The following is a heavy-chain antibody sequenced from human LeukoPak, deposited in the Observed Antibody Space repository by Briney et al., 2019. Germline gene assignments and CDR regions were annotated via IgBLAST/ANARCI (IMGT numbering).Heavy chain of an antibody. CDR3: ARCGGSCYGFDY. CDR1: GGSISSYY. J-gene: IGHJ4*02. Sequence: PSETVSLMCTLSGGSISSYYGSWIRQPAGKGLEWLGRIYTSGSTNYNPSLKSRVTMSVDTSKKQFSVKLSSVTAADTAVYYCARCGGSCYGFDYWGQGTLVTVSS. D-gene: IGHD2-15*01. CDR2: IYTSGST. V-gene: IGHV4-4*07.